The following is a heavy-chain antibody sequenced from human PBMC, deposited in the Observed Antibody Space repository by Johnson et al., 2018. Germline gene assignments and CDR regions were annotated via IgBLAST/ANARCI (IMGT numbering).Heavy chain of an antibody. CDR3: ARAGRVRYPYSYYMDV. CDR2: IYYSGST. Sequence: QVQLQESGPGLVKPSETLSLTCSVSGGSISSNSYYWGWIRQPPGQGLEWIGIIYYSGSTYYNPSLTSRVSMSVDTSENHFSLKLSSVTAADTAVYYCARAGRVRYPYSYYMDVWGQGTTVTVSS. V-gene: IGHV4-39*02. CDR1: GGSISSNSYY. J-gene: IGHJ6*03. D-gene: IGHD1-14*01.